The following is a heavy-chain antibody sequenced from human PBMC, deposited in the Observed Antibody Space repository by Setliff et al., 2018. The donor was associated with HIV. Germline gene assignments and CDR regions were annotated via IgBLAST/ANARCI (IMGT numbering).Heavy chain of an antibody. CDR3: ARHRDPPGSGWIYYYYYMDL. J-gene: IGHJ6*03. CDR1: GASISNSNSY. Sequence: SETLSLTCSVYGASISNSNSYWGWISQPPGKRLEWPGIIYDSGSTSYNPSSSSRLTITVDTSKNQVSLMRRSVTAADTGGYYCARHRDPPGSGWIYYYYYMDLWGEGTTVTVSS. D-gene: IGHD6-25*01. V-gene: IGHV4-39*01. CDR2: IYDSGST.